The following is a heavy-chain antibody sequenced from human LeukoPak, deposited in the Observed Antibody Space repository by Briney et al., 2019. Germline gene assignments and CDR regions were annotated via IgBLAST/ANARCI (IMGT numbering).Heavy chain of an antibody. J-gene: IGHJ6*02. CDR1: GGTFSSYG. V-gene: IGHV1-69*05. Sequence: GASVKVSCKASGGTFSSYGISWVRQAPGQGIEWMGGIIPIFGTANYAQKFQGRVTITRDTSASTAYLELSSLTSEDTAVYYCARDRRGYYYYYGMDVWGQGTTVTVSS. CDR3: ARDRRGYYYYYGMDV. CDR2: IIPIFGTA. D-gene: IGHD2/OR15-2a*01.